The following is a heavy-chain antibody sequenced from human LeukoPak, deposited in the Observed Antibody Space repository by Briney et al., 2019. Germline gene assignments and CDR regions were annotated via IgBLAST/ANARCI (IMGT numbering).Heavy chain of an antibody. V-gene: IGHV1-69*04. CDR3: ARDRGHCSGGSCYTVD. Sequence: GASVKVSCKASGGTFSSYTISWVRQAPGQGLEWMGRIIPILGIANYAQKFQGRVTITADKSTSTAYMELSSLRSEDTAVYYCARDRGHCSGGSCYTVDWGQGTLVTVSS. D-gene: IGHD2-15*01. J-gene: IGHJ4*02. CDR1: GGTFSSYT. CDR2: IIPILGIA.